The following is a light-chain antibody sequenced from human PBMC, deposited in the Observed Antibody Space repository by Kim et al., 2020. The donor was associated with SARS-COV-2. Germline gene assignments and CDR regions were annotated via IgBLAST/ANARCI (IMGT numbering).Light chain of an antibody. J-gene: IGLJ1*01. V-gene: IGLV1-47*01. Sequence: PGQEVPITFSGSHPSYGRNYVFCYQQLPGTAPKRLIYSNDQRPSGVPDRFSGSKSGTSASLAISGLRSDDEADYFCATWDDSLKVFGTGTKVTVL. CDR2: SND. CDR1: HPSYGRNY. CDR3: ATWDDSLKV.